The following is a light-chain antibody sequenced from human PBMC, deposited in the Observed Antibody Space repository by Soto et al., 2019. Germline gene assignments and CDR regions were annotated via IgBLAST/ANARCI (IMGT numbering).Light chain of an antibody. CDR1: QSISTS. J-gene: IGKJ1*01. CDR2: SSS. Sequence: EIKLTQSPPSLSASLRDRVTSACLASQSISTSLNWYQQKPGKAPNLLIFSSSKLESGVPARFSGNGSGTEFTLTISCLQPDDVATYYCQQYNSYSGMFGQGTKVDIK. CDR3: QQYNSYSGM. V-gene: IGKV1-5*01.